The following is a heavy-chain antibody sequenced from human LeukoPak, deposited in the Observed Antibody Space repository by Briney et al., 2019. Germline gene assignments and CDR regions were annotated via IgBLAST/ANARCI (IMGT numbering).Heavy chain of an antibody. D-gene: IGHD3-16*01. Sequence: GESLKISCEGSGYSFTSYWIGWVRQMPGKGLEWMGIIYPGDSDTRYSPSFQGQVTISADKSISTAYLQWSSLKASDTAVYYCARQHGDLWGIGYFDYWGQGTLVTVSS. CDR1: GYSFTSYW. CDR3: ARQHGDLWGIGYFDY. CDR2: IYPGDSDT. V-gene: IGHV5-51*01. J-gene: IGHJ4*02.